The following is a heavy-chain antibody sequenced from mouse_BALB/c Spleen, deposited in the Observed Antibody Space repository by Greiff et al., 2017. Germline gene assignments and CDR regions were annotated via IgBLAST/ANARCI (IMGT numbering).Heavy chain of an antibody. CDR1: GFTFTDYY. D-gene: IGHD2-14*01. Sequence: EVKLVESGGGLVQPGGSLRLSCATSGFTFTDYYMSWVRQPPGKALEWLGFIRNKANGYTTEYSASVKGRFTISRDNSQSILYLQMNTLRAEDSATYYCARLYRYDYAMDYWGQGTSVTVSS. CDR3: ARLYRYDYAMDY. V-gene: IGHV7-3*02. J-gene: IGHJ4*01. CDR2: IRNKANGYTT.